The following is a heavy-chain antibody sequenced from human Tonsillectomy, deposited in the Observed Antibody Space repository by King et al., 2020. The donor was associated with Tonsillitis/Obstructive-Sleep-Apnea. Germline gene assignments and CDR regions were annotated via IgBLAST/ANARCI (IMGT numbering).Heavy chain of an antibody. CDR2: ISGNGGRT. Sequence: VQLVESGGGLVQPGGSLRLSCAASGFIFSNYALSWVRQAPGKGLEWVSAISGNGGRTYYPDSLKGRFTISRDTSKNTLYLQMNSLRAEDTAVYFCAKDAGYGVPAGMYEKDAWDIWGQGTVVTVSS. J-gene: IGHJ3*02. CDR3: AKDAGYGVPAGMYEKDAWDI. D-gene: IGHD2-2*01. CDR1: GFIFSNYA. V-gene: IGHV3-23*04.